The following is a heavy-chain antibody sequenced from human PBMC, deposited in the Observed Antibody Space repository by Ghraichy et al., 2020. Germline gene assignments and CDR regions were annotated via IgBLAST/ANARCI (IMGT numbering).Heavy chain of an antibody. CDR2: ISSSSYT. J-gene: IGHJ4*02. CDR1: GFTFSDYY. V-gene: IGHV3-11*03. D-gene: IGHD3-10*01. Sequence: GGSLRLSCAASGFTFSDYYMSWIRQAPGKGLEWVSYISSSSYTNYADSVKGRFTISRDNAKNSLYLQMNSLRAEDTAVYYCARSERYYYGSGSYYLDYWGQGTLVTVSS. CDR3: ARSERYYYGSGSYYLDY.